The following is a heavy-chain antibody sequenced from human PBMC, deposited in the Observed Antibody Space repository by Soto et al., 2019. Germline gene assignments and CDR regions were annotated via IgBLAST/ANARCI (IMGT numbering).Heavy chain of an antibody. D-gene: IGHD2-2*01. CDR1: GFTFTSSA. J-gene: IGHJ6*03. CDR3: AAGVYHCSSTSCPYYYYYYMDV. Sequence: SVKVSRKASGFTFTSSAMQWVRQARGQRLEWIGWIVVGSGNTNYAQKFQERVTITRDMSTSTAYMELSSLRSEDMAVYYCAAGVYHCSSTSCPYYYYYYMDVWGKGTTVTASS. CDR2: IVVGSGNT. V-gene: IGHV1-58*02.